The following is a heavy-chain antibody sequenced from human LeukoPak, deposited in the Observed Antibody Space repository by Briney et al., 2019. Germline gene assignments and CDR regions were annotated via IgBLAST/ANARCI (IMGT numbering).Heavy chain of an antibody. J-gene: IGHJ4*02. CDR1: GGSISSLY. D-gene: IGHD3-22*01. CDR3: ARQSYDSSGYFSYFDY. V-gene: IGHV4-59*08. CDR2: IYYSGNT. Sequence: SETLSLTCTVSGGSISSLYWSWIRQPPGKGLEWIGYIYYSGNTNYNPSLKSRVTISVDTSKNQFSLKLSSVTAADTAVYYCARQSYDSSGYFSYFDYWGQGTLVTVSS.